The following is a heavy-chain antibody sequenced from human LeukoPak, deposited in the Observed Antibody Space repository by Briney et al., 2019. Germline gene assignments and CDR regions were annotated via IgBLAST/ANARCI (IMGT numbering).Heavy chain of an antibody. CDR3: ARDPNGLNWFDP. V-gene: IGHV4-59*01. CDR2: IYYSGST. D-gene: IGHD4/OR15-4a*01. J-gene: IGHJ5*02. CDR1: GGSISSYY. Sequence: PSETLSLTCTVSGGSISSYYWSWIRQPPGKGLEWIGYIYYSGSTNYNPSLKSRVTISVDTSKNQFSLKLSSVTAADTAVYYCARDPNGLNWFDPWGQRTLVTVSS.